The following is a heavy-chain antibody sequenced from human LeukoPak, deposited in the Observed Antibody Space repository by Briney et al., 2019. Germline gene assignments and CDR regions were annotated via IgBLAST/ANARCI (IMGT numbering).Heavy chain of an antibody. J-gene: IGHJ4*02. Sequence: SGPTLVKPTQTLTPTCTFSGFSLSTSGVGVGWIRQPPGKALEWLALIYWDDDKRYSPSLKSRLTITKDTSKNQAVLTMTNMDPVDTATYYCVRLLRYFDYWGQGTLVTVSS. CDR3: VRLLRYFDY. CDR2: IYWDDDK. V-gene: IGHV2-5*02. D-gene: IGHD3-9*01. CDR1: GFSLSTSGVG.